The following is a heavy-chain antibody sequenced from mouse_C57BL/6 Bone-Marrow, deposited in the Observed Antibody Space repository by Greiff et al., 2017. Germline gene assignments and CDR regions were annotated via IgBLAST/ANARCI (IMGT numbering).Heavy chain of an antibody. Sequence: FRLQQPGAKLFNPGASVKLSSRPSGYTFTGYWRPWLKQRPGRGLGGIGRSDANMGVNKYKEKFKSKATLTVDKPSSTAYMQLSSLTSEDSAVYYCAKGITTVVEAMDYWGQGTSVTVSS. J-gene: IGHJ4*01. V-gene: IGHV1-72*01. CDR3: AKGITTVVEAMDY. D-gene: IGHD1-1*01. CDR2: SDANMGVN. CDR1: GYTFTGYW.